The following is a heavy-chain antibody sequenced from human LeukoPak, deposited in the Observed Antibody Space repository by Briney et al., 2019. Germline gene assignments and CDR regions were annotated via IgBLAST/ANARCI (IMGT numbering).Heavy chain of an antibody. CDR1: GGSISSGSYY. CDR3: ARAGYGFLEWPVQYYFDY. Sequence: NASQTLSLTCTVSGGSISSGSYYWSWIRQPAGKGLEWIGRIYTSGSTNYNPSLKSRVTISVDTSKNQFSLKLSSVTAADTAVYYCARAGYGFLEWPVQYYFDYWGQGTPVTVSS. V-gene: IGHV4-61*02. J-gene: IGHJ4*02. CDR2: IYTSGST. D-gene: IGHD3-3*01.